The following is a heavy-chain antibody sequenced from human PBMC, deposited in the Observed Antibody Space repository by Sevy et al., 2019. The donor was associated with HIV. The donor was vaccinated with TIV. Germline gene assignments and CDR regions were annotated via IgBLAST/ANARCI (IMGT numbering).Heavy chain of an antibody. CDR3: AKVIVFLVGEGFDI. Sequence: GGSLRLSCVASGFTFNNYAMNWVRQAPGKGLDWVSAISGSGGSGGSTYYADSVKGRFTISRDNSKNTLYLQMNSLKTEETAVYYRAKVIVFLVGEGFDIWGQGTMFTVSS. V-gene: IGHV3-23*01. D-gene: IGHD2-15*01. CDR1: GFTFNNYA. J-gene: IGHJ3*02. CDR2: ISGSGGSGGST.